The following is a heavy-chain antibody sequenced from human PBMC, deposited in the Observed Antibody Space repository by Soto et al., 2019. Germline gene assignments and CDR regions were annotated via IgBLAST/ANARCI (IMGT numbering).Heavy chain of an antibody. D-gene: IGHD3-16*01. J-gene: IGHJ6*02. CDR1: GGSFSGYY. Sequence: SGPLDLTFAIFGGSFSGYYWSWIRQPPGKGLKYIREINHSGSTKYNPSLKSRVTISVDTCKNPFSLRLSSVTAADTAVYSCPSPFRTWARGVMREYHGMDVCGQGTTVIVS. CDR3: PSPFRTWARGVMREYHGMDV. V-gene: IGHV4-34*01. CDR2: INHSGST.